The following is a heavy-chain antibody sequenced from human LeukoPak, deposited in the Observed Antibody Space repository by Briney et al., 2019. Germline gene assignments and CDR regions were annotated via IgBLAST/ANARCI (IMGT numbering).Heavy chain of an antibody. J-gene: IGHJ6*02. V-gene: IGHV3-30*04. Sequence: GRSLRLSCAASGFTFSSYAMHWVRQAPGKELEWVAVISYDGSNKYYADSVKGRFTISRDNSKNTLYLQMNSLRAEDTAVYYCARGSDDYVWGTHHYYGMDVWGQGTTVTVSS. CDR1: GFTFSSYA. CDR3: ARGSDDYVWGTHHYYGMDV. CDR2: ISYDGSNK. D-gene: IGHD3-16*01.